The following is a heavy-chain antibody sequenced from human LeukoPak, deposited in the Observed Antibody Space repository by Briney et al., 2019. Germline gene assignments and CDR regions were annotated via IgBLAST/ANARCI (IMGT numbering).Heavy chain of an antibody. V-gene: IGHV4-34*01. CDR3: ARGGIAARPSRPYYYYGMDV. Sequence: PSETLSLTCAVYGGSFSGYYWSWIRQPPGKGLEWIGEINHSGSTNYNPSLKSRVTMSVDTSKNQFSLKLSSVTAADTAVYYCARGGIAARPSRPYYYYGMDVWGQGTTVTVSS. CDR1: GGSFSGYY. CDR2: INHSGST. D-gene: IGHD6-6*01. J-gene: IGHJ6*02.